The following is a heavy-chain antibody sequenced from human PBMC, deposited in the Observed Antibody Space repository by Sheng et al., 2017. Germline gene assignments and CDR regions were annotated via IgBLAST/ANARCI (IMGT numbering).Heavy chain of an antibody. V-gene: IGHV4-38-2*02. Sequence: QVQLQESGPGLVEPSETLSLTCTVSGSSIATDYYWAWVRQTPGKGLEWIGSVYQSGTTYINPSLKGRATISVDTSNNKFSLRMTSVTVEDAAAYYCARDFKLHWGTPPWYFDLWGLALWSLS. D-gene: IGHD3-16*01. CDR1: GSSIATDYY. J-gene: IGHJ2*01. CDR3: ARDFKLHWGTPPWYFDL. CDR2: VYQSGTT.